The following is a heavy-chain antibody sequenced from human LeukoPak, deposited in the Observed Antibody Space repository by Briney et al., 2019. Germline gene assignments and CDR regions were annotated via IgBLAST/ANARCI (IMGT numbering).Heavy chain of an antibody. V-gene: IGHV3-53*01. Sequence: GGSLSLSCAASGFIFSDDYISWVRQTPGKGVEWGSVIYSGGATFYADSVKGRFTISRDNSKNTVHLQMNSLRAEDTAVYYCASGGKYCTGGACYGDWGQGTLVTVSS. CDR2: IYSGGAT. CDR1: GFIFSDDY. CDR3: ASGGKYCTGGACYGD. J-gene: IGHJ4*02. D-gene: IGHD2-8*02.